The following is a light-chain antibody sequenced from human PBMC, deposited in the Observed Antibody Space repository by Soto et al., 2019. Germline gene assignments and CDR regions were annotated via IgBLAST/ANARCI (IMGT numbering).Light chain of an antibody. Sequence: EIVLTQSPGTLSLSPGERATLSCRASQSFSSSYLAWYQQKPGQAPRLLIYDVSSRATGIPDRFSGSGSGTDFTLTISRLEPEDFVVYYCQQYGSSPPTFGQGTKVEIK. CDR1: QSFSSSY. V-gene: IGKV3-20*01. CDR2: DVS. J-gene: IGKJ1*01. CDR3: QQYGSSPPT.